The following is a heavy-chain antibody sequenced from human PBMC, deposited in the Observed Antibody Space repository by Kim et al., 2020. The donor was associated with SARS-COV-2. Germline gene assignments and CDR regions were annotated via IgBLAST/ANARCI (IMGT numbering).Heavy chain of an antibody. CDR1: GFTFSSYG. CDR2: ISYDGSNK. V-gene: IGHV3-30*18. Sequence: GGSLRLSCAASGFTFSSYGMHWVRQAPGKGLEWVAVISYDGSNKYYADSVKGRFTISRDNSKNTLYLQMNSLRAEDTAVYYCAKAQVRHYYDSSGFSNWGQGTLVTVSS. CDR3: AKAQVRHYYDSSGFSN. J-gene: IGHJ4*02. D-gene: IGHD3-22*01.